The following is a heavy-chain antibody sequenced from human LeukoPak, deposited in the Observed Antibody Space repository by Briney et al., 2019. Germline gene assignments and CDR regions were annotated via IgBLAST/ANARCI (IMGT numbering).Heavy chain of an antibody. V-gene: IGHV3-21*01. D-gene: IGHD5-18*01. CDR2: ISSSSSYI. CDR1: GFTFSSYS. Sequence: GGSLRLSCAASGFTFSSYSMNWVRQAPGKGLEWVSSISSSSSYIYYTDSVKGRFTISRDNAKNSLYLQMNSLRAEDTAVYYCARGQRRHTDMAPSFDYWGQGTLVTVSS. CDR3: ARGQRRHTDMAPSFDY. J-gene: IGHJ4*02.